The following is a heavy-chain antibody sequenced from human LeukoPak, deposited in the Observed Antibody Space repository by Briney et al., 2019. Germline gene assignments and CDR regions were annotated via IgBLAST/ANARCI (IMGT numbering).Heavy chain of an antibody. J-gene: IGHJ4*02. V-gene: IGHV1-2*04. CDR2: INPNSGRT. D-gene: IGHD1-26*01. Sequence: EASVKVSCKASGYTFTGYYMHWVRQAPGQGLEWMGWINPNSGRTNYAQKFQGWVTMTRDTSISTAYMELSRLRSDDTAVYYCARGFVVGAINFDYWGQGTLVTVSS. CDR3: ARGFVVGAINFDY. CDR1: GYTFTGYY.